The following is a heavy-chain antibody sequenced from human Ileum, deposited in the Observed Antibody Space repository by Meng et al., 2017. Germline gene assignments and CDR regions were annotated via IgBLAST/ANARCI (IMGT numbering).Heavy chain of an antibody. CDR1: SSSITSDTY. CDR2: ISHSGST. Sequence: QLRVSGPGLVNPSGTLARTCAVLSSSITSDTYWSWVRLPPGKGLEWIGQISHSGSTFYNPSLKSRVTMSVDKSKSQFSLMLTSVTAADTAVYYCARHGGYYQGFWGQGTLVTVSS. V-gene: IGHV4-4*02. J-gene: IGHJ4*02. CDR3: ARHGGYYQGF. D-gene: IGHD4-23*01.